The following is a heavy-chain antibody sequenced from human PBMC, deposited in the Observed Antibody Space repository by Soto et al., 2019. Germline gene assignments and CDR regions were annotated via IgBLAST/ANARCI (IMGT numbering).Heavy chain of an antibody. CDR3: AHRIAAPGRTLDY. CDR2: IYWNGEK. Sequence: QITLKESGPTLVRPTQTLTLTCTVSGFSLRTDGVGVAWIRQSPGKALEWLGIIYWNGEKRYKSSLQTRLTITRDTSKNQVVLTMTDMAPLDTATYFCAHRIAAPGRTLDYWGQGVLVTVSS. V-gene: IGHV2-5*01. CDR1: GFSLRTDGVG. D-gene: IGHD6-13*01. J-gene: IGHJ4*02.